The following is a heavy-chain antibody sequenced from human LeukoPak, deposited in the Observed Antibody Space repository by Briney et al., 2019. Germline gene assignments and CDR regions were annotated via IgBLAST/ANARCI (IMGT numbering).Heavy chain of an antibody. CDR2: INPNSGGT. Sequence: ASVKVSCKASGYTFTGYFIHWVRQAPGQGLEWMGWINPNSGGTYYAQKFQGRGTMTRDTSISTAYMELSRLTSDDTAVYYCASTLAAGTSYLDYWGQGTLVTVSS. CDR3: ASTLAAGTSYLDY. J-gene: IGHJ4*02. V-gene: IGHV1-2*02. CDR1: GYTFTGYF. D-gene: IGHD6-13*01.